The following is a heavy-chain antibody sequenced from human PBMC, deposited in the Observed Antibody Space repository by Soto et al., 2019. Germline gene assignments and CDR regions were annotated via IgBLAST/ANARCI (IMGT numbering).Heavy chain of an antibody. J-gene: IGHJ4*02. CDR3: AKTHDYVWGSYPSDY. V-gene: IGHV3-23*01. CDR1: GFTFSSYA. Sequence: GGSLRLSCAASGFTFSSYAMSWVRQAPGKGLEWVSAISGSGGSTYYADSVKGRFTISRDNSKNTLYLQMNSLRAEDTAVYYCAKTHDYVWGSYPSDYWGQGTRVTVAS. CDR2: ISGSGGST. D-gene: IGHD3-16*02.